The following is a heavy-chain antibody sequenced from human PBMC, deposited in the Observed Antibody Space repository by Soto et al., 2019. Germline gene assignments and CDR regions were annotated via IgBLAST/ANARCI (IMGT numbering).Heavy chain of an antibody. D-gene: IGHD3-9*01. Sequence: GGSLRLSCAASGFTFSNAWMSWVRQAPGKGLEWVGRIKSKTDGGTTDYAAPVKGRFTISRDDSKNTLYLQMNSLKTEDTAVYYCTTDPPPTSYYDILTGPVVDYWGQGTLVTVSS. CDR3: TTDPPPTSYYDILTGPVVDY. J-gene: IGHJ4*02. V-gene: IGHV3-15*01. CDR2: IKSKTDGGTT. CDR1: GFTFSNAW.